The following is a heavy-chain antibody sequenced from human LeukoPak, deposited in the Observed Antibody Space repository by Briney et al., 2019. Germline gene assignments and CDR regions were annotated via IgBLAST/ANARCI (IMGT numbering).Heavy chain of an antibody. CDR2: ISNDESNK. J-gene: IGHJ6*02. D-gene: IGHD1-26*01. V-gene: IGHV3-30*14. Sequence: GGSLRLSCAASGFTFSYYAIHWVRQDPGKGLGWVAIISNDESNKYYAVSVQGGFTISRDNSKNQLYLQMNSLIPEDTAVYYCARDIGSTKGVSRYGMDVWGQGTTVSVS. CDR1: GFTFSYYA. CDR3: ARDIGSTKGVSRYGMDV.